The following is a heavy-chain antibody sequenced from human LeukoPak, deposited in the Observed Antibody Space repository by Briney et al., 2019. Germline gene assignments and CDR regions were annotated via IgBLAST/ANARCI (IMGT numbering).Heavy chain of an antibody. CDR2: MNPNSCNT. J-gene: IGHJ4*02. V-gene: IGHV1-8*03. CDR3: AKKLFQGWGFYFDY. D-gene: IGHD2-21*01. Sequence: ASVKVSCKASGYTFTSYDINWVRQATGQGLEWMGWMNPNSCNTGYAQKFQGRVTITRNTYISTAYMELSSMRSEDTAVYYCAKKLFQGWGFYFDYWGQGTLVTVSS. CDR1: GYTFTSYD.